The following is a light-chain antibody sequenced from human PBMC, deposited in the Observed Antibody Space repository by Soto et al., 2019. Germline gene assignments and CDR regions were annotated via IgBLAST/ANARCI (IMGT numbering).Light chain of an antibody. CDR3: SSYTNRNTVV. Sequence: QSALTQPASVSGSPGQSITIFCTGTSSDVGGYNYVSWYQQRPGKPPKLMIYDVTNRPSGVSNRFSGSKSGSTASLTISGFQAEDEGDYYCSSYTNRNTVVFCGGTKVTVL. J-gene: IGLJ3*02. V-gene: IGLV2-14*03. CDR2: DVT. CDR1: SSDVGGYNY.